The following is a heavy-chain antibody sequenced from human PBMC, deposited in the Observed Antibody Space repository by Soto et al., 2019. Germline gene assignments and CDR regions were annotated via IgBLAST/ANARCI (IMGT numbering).Heavy chain of an antibody. CDR2: VSFDSKNK. J-gene: IGHJ6*02. V-gene: IGHV3-30*18. CDR1: GFSFDTYS. D-gene: IGHD7-27*01. Sequence: LVESGGGVVQPGRSLTLSCAASGFSFDTYSMPSVRQAPGKGLEWVTTVSFDSKNKYYIDSVEGRFTISRDNSKKMLYLQMNGLRHEDMAGYYCAKETVEATYSFYGMDVWGQGTTVTVSS. CDR3: AKETVEATYSFYGMDV.